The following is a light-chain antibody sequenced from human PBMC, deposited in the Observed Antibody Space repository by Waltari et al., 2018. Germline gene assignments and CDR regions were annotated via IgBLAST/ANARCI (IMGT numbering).Light chain of an antibody. CDR2: DVS. Sequence: MIQSPSSLPASVGDRVTITCRASEYISKSLAWYQQIPGRAPDLLVYDVSKLKSGVPSRFSGSGSGTDYSLTISSLQPEDFATYYCQQYYSSPLTFGGGTRVEV. V-gene: IGKV1-NL1*01. J-gene: IGKJ4*01. CDR1: EYISKS. CDR3: QQYYSSPLT.